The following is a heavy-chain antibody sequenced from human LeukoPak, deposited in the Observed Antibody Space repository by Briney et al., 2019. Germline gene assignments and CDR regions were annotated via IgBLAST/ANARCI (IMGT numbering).Heavy chain of an antibody. J-gene: IGHJ3*02. D-gene: IGHD6-13*01. CDR1: GGSFSGYY. V-gene: IGHV4-34*01. Sequence: PSETLSLICAVYGGSFSGYYWSWIRQPPGKGLEWIGEINHSGSTNYNPSLKSRVTISVDTSKNQFSLKLSSVPDADTAVYYCARIEYSSSWSDAFDIWGQGTMVTVSS. CDR2: INHSGST. CDR3: ARIEYSSSWSDAFDI.